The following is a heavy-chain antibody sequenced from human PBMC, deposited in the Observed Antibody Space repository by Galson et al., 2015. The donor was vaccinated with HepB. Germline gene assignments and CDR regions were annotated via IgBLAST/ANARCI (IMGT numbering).Heavy chain of an antibody. J-gene: IGHJ4*02. CDR1: GYTFTSYY. D-gene: IGHD6-13*01. Sequence: SVKVSCKASGYTFTSYYMHWVRQAPGQGLEWMGIINPSGGSTSYAQKFQGRVTMTRDTSTSTVYMELSSLRSEDTAVYYCARGYPIAAARSTPHFDYWGQGTLVTASS. V-gene: IGHV1-46*01. CDR2: INPSGGST. CDR3: ARGYPIAAARSTPHFDY.